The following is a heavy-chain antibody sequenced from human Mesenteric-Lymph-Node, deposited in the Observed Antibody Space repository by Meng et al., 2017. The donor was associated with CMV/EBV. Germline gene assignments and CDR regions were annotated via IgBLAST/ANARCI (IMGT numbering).Heavy chain of an antibody. D-gene: IGHD3-10*01. V-gene: IGHV4-59*01. J-gene: IGHJ6*02. CDR1: GGSISSYY. CDR3: ARVLGSGSRYSYYGMDV. Sequence: SETLSLTCSVSGGSISSYYWSWIRQPPGKGLEWIGYIYYSGSTNYNPSLKSRVTISVDTSKNQLSLKLSSVTAADTAVYYCARVLGSGSRYSYYGMDVWGQGTSVTVSS. CDR2: IYYSGST.